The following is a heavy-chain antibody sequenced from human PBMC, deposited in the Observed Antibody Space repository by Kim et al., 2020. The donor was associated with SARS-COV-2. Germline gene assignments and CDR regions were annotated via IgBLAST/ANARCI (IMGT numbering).Heavy chain of an antibody. Sequence: GGSLRLSCVASGFTFSTSPMGWVRQAPGKGLEWVSRISWAGTRTYYADSVKGRVTMSSDKSKNMLYLHMNSLRVEDTAVYYCAKGVINSGFDYWGQGTQVSVSS. CDR3: AKGVINSGFDY. CDR2: ISWAGTRT. D-gene: IGHD1-26*01. CDR1: GFTFSTSP. V-gene: IGHV3-23*01. J-gene: IGHJ4*02.